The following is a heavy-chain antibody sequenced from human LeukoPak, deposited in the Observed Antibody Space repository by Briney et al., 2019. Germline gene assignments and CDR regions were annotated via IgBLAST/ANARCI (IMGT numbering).Heavy chain of an antibody. CDR3: ARDWSSGILVNWFDP. D-gene: IGHD6-19*01. J-gene: IGHJ5*02. CDR1: GYTFTSYY. V-gene: IGHV1-46*01. Sequence: GASVKVSCKASGYTFTSYYMHWVRQAPEQGLEWRGIINPSGGSTSYAQKFQGRVTMTRDTSTSTVYMELSSLRSEDTAVYYCARDWSSGILVNWFDPWGQGTLVTVSS. CDR2: INPSGGST.